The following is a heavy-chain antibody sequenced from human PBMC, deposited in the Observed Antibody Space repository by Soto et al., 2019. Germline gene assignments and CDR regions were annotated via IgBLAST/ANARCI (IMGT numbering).Heavy chain of an antibody. CDR2: IYSGGST. J-gene: IGHJ3*02. V-gene: IGHV3-53*01. D-gene: IGHD2-15*01. CDR1: GFTVSSNY. CDR3: ARDAVVTMSAFDI. Sequence: PGGSLRLSCAASGFTVSSNYMSWVRQAPGKGLEWVSVIYSGGSTYYADSVKGRFTISRDNSKNTLYLQMNSLRAEDTAVYYCARDAVVTMSAFDIWGQGKMVTVSS.